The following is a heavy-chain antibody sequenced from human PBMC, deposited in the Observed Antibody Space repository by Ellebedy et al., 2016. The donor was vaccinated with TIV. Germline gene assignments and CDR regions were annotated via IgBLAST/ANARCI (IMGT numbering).Heavy chain of an antibody. CDR3: ARGDWDMYFDY. J-gene: IGHJ4*02. CDR2: VNHSGGT. V-gene: IGHV4-34*01. D-gene: IGHD2-15*01. CDR1: GGSFSGYY. Sequence: MPGGSLRLSCAVYGGSFSGYYWSWIRQAPGKGLEWIGEVNHSGGTNYNPSLKGRVTTSADMSKNQFSLKMKSVTAADTAMYYCARGDWDMYFDYWGQGTLVIVSS.